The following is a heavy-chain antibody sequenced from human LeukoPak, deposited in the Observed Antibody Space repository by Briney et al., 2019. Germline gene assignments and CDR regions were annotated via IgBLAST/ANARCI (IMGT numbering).Heavy chain of an antibody. D-gene: IGHD5-12*01. CDR3: VRDYRYAGHESVY. CDR2: IRSKSNGGTT. Sequence: GGSLRLSCTTSGFTFADYAMSWFRQAPGKGLEWVGFIRSKSNGGTTHYAASVEGRFTISRDDSNSIAYLQMNSLKTEDTAVYYCVRDYRYAGHESVYWGQGTLVTVSS. J-gene: IGHJ4*02. V-gene: IGHV3-49*03. CDR1: GFTFADYA.